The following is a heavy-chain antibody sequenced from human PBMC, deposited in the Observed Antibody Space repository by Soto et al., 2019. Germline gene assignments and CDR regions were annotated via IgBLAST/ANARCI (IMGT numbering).Heavy chain of an antibody. CDR1: GFTFNIYA. D-gene: IGHD3-9*01. CDR3: ATVARYDAFDV. Sequence: GGSLRLSCEASGFTFNIYAMTWVRQAPGKGLEWVSNIGSTGTTTYYADSVKGRFAISRDNSKSTLYLQMNSLRAEDTAVYYCATVARYDAFDVWGQGTMVTVSS. CDR2: IGSTGTTT. J-gene: IGHJ3*01. V-gene: IGHV3-23*01.